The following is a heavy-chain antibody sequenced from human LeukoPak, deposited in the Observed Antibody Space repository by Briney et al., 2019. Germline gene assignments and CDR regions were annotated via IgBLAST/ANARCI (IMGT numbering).Heavy chain of an antibody. CDR2: IIPIFGTA. J-gene: IGHJ6*03. Sequence: ASVKVSCKASGGTFSFYSIGWVRHAPGQGLEWMEGIIPIFGTANYAQKFQGRVTITTDESTSTGYMELSRLRSEDTAVYYCARDSGSQNYMDVWGKGTTVTVS. D-gene: IGHD1-26*01. CDR1: GGTFSFYS. V-gene: IGHV1-69*05. CDR3: ARDSGSQNYMDV.